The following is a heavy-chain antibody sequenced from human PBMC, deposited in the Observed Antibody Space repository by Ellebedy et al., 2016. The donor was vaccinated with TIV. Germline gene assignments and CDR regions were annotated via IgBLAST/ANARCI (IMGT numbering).Heavy chain of an antibody. CDR2: IFYSGTT. V-gene: IGHV4-39*07. Sequence: MPSETLSLTCTVSGDSISSSSYFWGWIRQPPGKGLEWIGSIFYSGTTYYTPSLKSRVTISVDTSKNQFSLALSSVTAADTAVYYCARILRGGSNGDYFDYWGQGTQVIASS. J-gene: IGHJ4*02. CDR3: ARILRGGSNGDYFDY. D-gene: IGHD2-15*01. CDR1: GDSISSSSYF.